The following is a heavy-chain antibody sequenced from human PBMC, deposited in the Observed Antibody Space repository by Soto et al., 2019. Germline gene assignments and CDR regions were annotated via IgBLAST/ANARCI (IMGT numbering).Heavy chain of an antibody. D-gene: IGHD6-13*01. CDR3: ARHRRGSSSLDV. CDR2: IYYSGST. Sequence: SETLSLTCTVSGGSISSSSYYWGWIRQPPGKGLEWIGSIYYSGSTYYNPSLKSRVTISVDTSKNQFSLKLSSVTAADTAVYYCARHRRGSSSLDVWGKGTTVTVSS. J-gene: IGHJ6*04. V-gene: IGHV4-39*01. CDR1: GGSISSSSYY.